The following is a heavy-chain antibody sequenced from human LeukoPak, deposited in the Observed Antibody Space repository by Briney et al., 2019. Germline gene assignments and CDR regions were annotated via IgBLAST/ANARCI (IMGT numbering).Heavy chain of an antibody. CDR2: INWNGDST. Sequence: GGSLRLSCAASGFTFSSYSMNWVRQAPGKGLEWVAGINWNGDSTGYVDSVKGRFTISRDNAKNSLYLQMNSLRAEDTAVYYCAELGITMIGGVWGKGTTVTISS. D-gene: IGHD3-10*02. CDR1: GFTFSSYS. CDR3: AELGITMIGGV. J-gene: IGHJ6*04. V-gene: IGHV3-20*04.